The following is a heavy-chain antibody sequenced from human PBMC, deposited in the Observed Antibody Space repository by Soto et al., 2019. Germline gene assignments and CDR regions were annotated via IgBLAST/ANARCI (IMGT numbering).Heavy chain of an antibody. V-gene: IGHV4-39*01. D-gene: IGHD6-19*01. CDR2: IYYSGST. Sequence: SETLSLTCTVSGGSIRSSTYYWGWIRQPPGKGLEWIGSIYYSGSTHYNPSLKSRVTMSVDTSTNQFSLKLNSVTAADTAVYYCTRHGYTSGRTYFDYWGQGTLVTVSS. CDR3: TRHGYTSGRTYFDY. J-gene: IGHJ4*02. CDR1: GGSIRSSTYY.